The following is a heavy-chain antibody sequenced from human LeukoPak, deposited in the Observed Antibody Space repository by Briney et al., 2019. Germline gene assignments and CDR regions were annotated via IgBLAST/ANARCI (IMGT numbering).Heavy chain of an antibody. D-gene: IGHD1-7*01. CDR1: GFTFSSYE. V-gene: IGHV3-48*03. CDR2: ISSSGSTI. J-gene: IGHJ3*02. CDR3: GDLEAYNWNYHDAFDM. Sequence: GGSVRLSCAASGFTFSSYEMNWLRQAPGKGLEWVSYISSSGSTIYYADSVKGRFTISRDKAKNSLYLQMNSLRAEDPAVYYLGDLEAYNWNYHDAFDMWGQGTMVTVSS.